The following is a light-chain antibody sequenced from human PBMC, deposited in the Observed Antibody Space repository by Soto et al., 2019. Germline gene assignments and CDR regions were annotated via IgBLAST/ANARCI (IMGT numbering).Light chain of an antibody. Sequence: EIVMTQSPATLSVSPGEGATLFCRASQSISSNLAWYQQKPGQAPKLLISGASARATGFPARFTGSGSGTEFTLTISSLQSEDFAVYYCQQYNDWPLTFGGGTKVEIK. CDR2: GAS. CDR3: QQYNDWPLT. J-gene: IGKJ4*01. V-gene: IGKV3-15*01. CDR1: QSISSN.